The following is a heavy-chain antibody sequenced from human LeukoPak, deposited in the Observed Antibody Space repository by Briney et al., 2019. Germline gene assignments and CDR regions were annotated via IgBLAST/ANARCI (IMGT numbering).Heavy chain of an antibody. D-gene: IGHD6-19*01. Sequence: PGGSLRLSCAASGLTFSTSGMHWVRQAPGKGLEWVAFIQYDESDKYYADSVRGRFTISRDNSQNTLYLQMNSLRAEDTAVYYCAREGGITVAGKFDSWGQGTLVTVSS. J-gene: IGHJ4*02. CDR2: IQYDESDK. V-gene: IGHV3-30*02. CDR3: AREGGITVAGKFDS. CDR1: GLTFSTSG.